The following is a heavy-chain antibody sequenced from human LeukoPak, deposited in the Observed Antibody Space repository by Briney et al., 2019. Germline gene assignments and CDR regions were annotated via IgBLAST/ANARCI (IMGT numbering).Heavy chain of an antibody. Sequence: PSETLSLTCTVSGGSISSGGYYWSWIRQHPGKGLEWIGYIYYSGSTYYNPSLKSRVTISVDTSKNQFSLKLSSVTAADTAVYYCARVEAAYYDILTGPHTPHYYGMDVWGRGTTVTVSS. CDR2: IYYSGST. CDR3: ARVEAAYYDILTGPHTPHYYGMDV. V-gene: IGHV4-31*03. J-gene: IGHJ6*02. CDR1: GGSISSGGYY. D-gene: IGHD3-9*01.